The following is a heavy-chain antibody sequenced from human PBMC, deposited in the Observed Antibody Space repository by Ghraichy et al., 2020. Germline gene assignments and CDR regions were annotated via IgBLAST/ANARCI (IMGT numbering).Heavy chain of an antibody. CDR3: AKGDYGDSLTAPDL. D-gene: IGHD4-17*01. CDR2: ISGSGYST. J-gene: IGHJ4*02. CDR1: GFTFSSYA. V-gene: IGHV3-23*01. Sequence: ESLNISCAASGFTFSSYAMSWVRQAPGKGLEWVSFISGSGYSTYYADSVKGRFAISRDNYNNTLSLQMNSLRAEDTAVYYCAKGDYGDSLTAPDLWGQGTLVTVSS.